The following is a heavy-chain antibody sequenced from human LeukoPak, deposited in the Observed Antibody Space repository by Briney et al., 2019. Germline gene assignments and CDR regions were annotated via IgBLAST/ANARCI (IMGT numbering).Heavy chain of an antibody. Sequence: SETLSLTCAVSGGSVANYYWSWIRQSPGKGLEWIGYVYYSWTSNYNPSLKSRVTISIDTSKNQLSLKLTSVTAADTAVYFCARGRGRDGDNLAPWGQGTLVTVSS. CDR1: GGSVANYY. CDR2: VYYSWTS. V-gene: IGHV4-59*02. CDR3: ARGRGRDGDNLAP. J-gene: IGHJ4*02. D-gene: IGHD5-24*01.